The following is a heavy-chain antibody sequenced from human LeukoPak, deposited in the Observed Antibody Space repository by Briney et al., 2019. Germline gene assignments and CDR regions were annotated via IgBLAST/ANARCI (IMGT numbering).Heavy chain of an antibody. D-gene: IGHD2-21*02. CDR1: GFTFSSYS. V-gene: IGHV3-48*01. Sequence: PGGSLRLSCAASGFTFSSYSMNWVRQAPGKGLEWVSYISSSSSTIYYADSVKGRFTISRDNAKNSLYLQMNSLRAEDTAVYYCARGPSYCGGDCYSSYFDYWGQGTLVTVSS. J-gene: IGHJ4*02. CDR2: ISSSSSTI. CDR3: ARGPSYCGGDCYSSYFDY.